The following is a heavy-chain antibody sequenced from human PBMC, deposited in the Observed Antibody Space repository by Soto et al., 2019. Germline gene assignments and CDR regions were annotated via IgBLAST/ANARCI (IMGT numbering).Heavy chain of an antibody. CDR3: ARLPQLWPSGFDY. CDR2: IYYSGST. Sequence: SETLSLTCTVSGGSISSYYWSWTRQPPGKGLEWIGYIYYSGSTNYNPSLKSRVTISVDTSKNQFSLKLSSVTAADTAVYYCARLPQLWPSGFDYWGQGTLVTVSS. V-gene: IGHV4-59*01. J-gene: IGHJ4*02. D-gene: IGHD5-18*01. CDR1: GGSISSYY.